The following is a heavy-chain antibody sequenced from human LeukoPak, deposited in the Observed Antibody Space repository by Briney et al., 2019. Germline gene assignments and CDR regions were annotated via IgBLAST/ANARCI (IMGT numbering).Heavy chain of an antibody. D-gene: IGHD5-12*01. Sequence: PGGSLTLSCAASGFTFNRYRTNWLRQAPGGGLEWVAEINQDGSTKNYVGSVKGRFTISRDSAKKSLHLQMNSLRADDTAVYYCARNIGYEALDMWGQGTMVTV. CDR3: ARNIGYEALDM. CDR2: INQDGSTK. J-gene: IGHJ3*02. V-gene: IGHV3-7*03. CDR1: GFTFNRYR.